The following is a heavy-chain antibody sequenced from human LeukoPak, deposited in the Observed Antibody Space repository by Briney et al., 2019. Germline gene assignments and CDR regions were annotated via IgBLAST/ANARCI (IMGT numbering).Heavy chain of an antibody. V-gene: IGHV3-23*01. CDR3: AKDHSSGWPENWFDP. CDR1: GFTFSSYA. CDR2: ICGSGGST. J-gene: IGHJ5*02. Sequence: GGALRLSCAASGFTFSSYAMSWGRQAPGKGLEWVSAICGSGGSTYYADTVKGRFTISRDNSKNTLYLQMNSLRAEDTAVYYCAKDHSSGWPENWFDPWGQGTLVTVSS. D-gene: IGHD6-19*01.